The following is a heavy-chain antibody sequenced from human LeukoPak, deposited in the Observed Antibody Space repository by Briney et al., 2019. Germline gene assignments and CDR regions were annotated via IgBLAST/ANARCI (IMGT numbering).Heavy chain of an antibody. CDR3: ARGIRYYDILTGHVKGHDNSYYYYMDV. D-gene: IGHD3-9*01. CDR2: IIPMFETA. V-gene: IGHV1-69*13. Sequence: GASVKVSCKASGGTFNSYAISWVRQAPGQGLEWMGGIIPMFETANYAQKVQGRVTITADEFTTTVYMELSSLRSEDTAVYYCARGIRYYDILTGHVKGHDNSYYYYMDVWGQGTAVTISS. J-gene: IGHJ6*03. CDR1: GGTFNSYA.